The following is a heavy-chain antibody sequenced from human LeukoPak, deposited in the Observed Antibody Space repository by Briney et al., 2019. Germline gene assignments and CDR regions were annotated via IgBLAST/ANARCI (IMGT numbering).Heavy chain of an antibody. D-gene: IGHD3-3*01. CDR2: IYYSGST. V-gene: IGHV4-31*03. CDR1: GVSISSGGYY. J-gene: IGHJ4*02. CDR3: ARDSLFAPFDY. Sequence: SQNLSLTCTVSGVSISSGGYYWSWIRQHPGKGLEWIGYIYYSGSTYYNPSLKSRVTISVDTSKNQFSLKLSSVTAADTAVYYCARDSLFAPFDYWGQGTLVTVS.